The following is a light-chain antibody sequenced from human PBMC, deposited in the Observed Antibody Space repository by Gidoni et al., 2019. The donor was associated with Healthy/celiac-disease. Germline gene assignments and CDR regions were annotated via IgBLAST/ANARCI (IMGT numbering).Light chain of an antibody. J-gene: IGKJ1*01. CDR1: QSIGDW. CDR3: RHYSNLWT. V-gene: IGKV1-5*03. Sequence: DTQLTQSPSTLSASTGDRVTVTCRASQSIGDWLAWYQQKPAEAPKLLIYKASRLESGVPSRFSGSGSGTEFTLTINSLQPDDFATYYCRHYSNLWTFGQGSKVDIK. CDR2: KAS.